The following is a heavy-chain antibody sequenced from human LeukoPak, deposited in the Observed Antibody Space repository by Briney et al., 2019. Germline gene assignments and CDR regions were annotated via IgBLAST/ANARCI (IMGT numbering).Heavy chain of an antibody. CDR1: GLTFSSYW. J-gene: IGHJ4*02. CDR2: IKHDGHET. CDR3: ARDQEQLNC. V-gene: IGHV3-7*03. Sequence: GGSLRLSCAASGLTFSSYWMSWVRQAPGRGLEWVANIKHDGHETYYADSVKGRFTISRDNAKNSLFLQMNSLRAEDTAVYYCARDQEQLNCWGQGTLVTVSS. D-gene: IGHD6-19*01.